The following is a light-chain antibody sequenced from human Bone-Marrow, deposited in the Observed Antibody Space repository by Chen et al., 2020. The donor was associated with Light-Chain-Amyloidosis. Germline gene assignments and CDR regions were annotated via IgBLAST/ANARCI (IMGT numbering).Light chain of an antibody. V-gene: IGKV1-33*01. J-gene: IGKJ3*01. CDR2: DAS. CDR3: QQYDNVPFT. Sequence: DIQMTQSPPSLSASVGDTVTITCQETQDISDDLNWYQQKPGQAPKLLIYDASHLETGFTSRFTGSGSGTHFTFTISSLRPEDFATYFCQQYDNVPFTFGPGTKVDLK. CDR1: QDISDD.